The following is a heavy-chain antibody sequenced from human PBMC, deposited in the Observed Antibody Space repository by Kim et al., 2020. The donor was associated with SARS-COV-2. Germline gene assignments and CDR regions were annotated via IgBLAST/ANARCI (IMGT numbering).Heavy chain of an antibody. J-gene: IGHJ3*02. CDR3: VAAQHDSSGDFEPFDI. Sequence: SVKVSCKASGFTFSNSGVQWVRQARGQRLEWIGWIVVSTGNTKSAQKFQERVIITRDMSTGTAYMELSNLRSDDTAVYYCVAAQHDSSGDFEPFDIWGQGTMVTVSS. CDR1: GFTFSNSG. CDR2: IVVSTGNT. V-gene: IGHV1-58*01. D-gene: IGHD3-22*01.